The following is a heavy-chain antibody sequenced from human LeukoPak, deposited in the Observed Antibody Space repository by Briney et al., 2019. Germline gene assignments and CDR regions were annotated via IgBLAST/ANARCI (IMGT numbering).Heavy chain of an antibody. Sequence: PGGSLRLSCAASGFTLSGYWMHWVRQAPGEGLVRVSRMNSDGTTTTYADSVRGRFTISRDNAKNTLYLQMNSLRADDTAVYYCARYVVASACFDSWGQGTLVTVSS. CDR3: ARYVVASACFDS. CDR2: MNSDGTTT. D-gene: IGHD2-21*01. CDR1: GFTLSGYW. J-gene: IGHJ4*02. V-gene: IGHV3-74*01.